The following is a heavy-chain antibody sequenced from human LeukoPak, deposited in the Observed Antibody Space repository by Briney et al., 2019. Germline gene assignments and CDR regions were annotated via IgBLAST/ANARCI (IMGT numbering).Heavy chain of an antibody. D-gene: IGHD4-17*01. CDR2: ISGSGHST. Sequence: GGSLRLSCAASGFTFSSFAMSWVRQAPGKGLEWVSGISGSGHSTYYADSVKGRFIISRDNSKNPLFLQMNSLRAEDTAIYYCAKSPHDYGDYPPWFDPWGQGTLVTVSS. J-gene: IGHJ5*02. V-gene: IGHV3-23*01. CDR1: GFTFSSFA. CDR3: AKSPHDYGDYPPWFDP.